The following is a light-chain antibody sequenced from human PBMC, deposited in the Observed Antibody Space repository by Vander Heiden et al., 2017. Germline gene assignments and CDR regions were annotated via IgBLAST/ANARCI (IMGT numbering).Light chain of an antibody. V-gene: IGKV3-15*01. Sequence: IVMSPSPATLSVSPGERATIPCRASQGVTSNLAGYQQKPGQAPRLLIYGASTRATGIPARFSGSGSGTEFTVTISSLQSEDIAVYYCQQYDNGPLYTFGEGTKLEIK. J-gene: IGKJ2*01. CDR3: QQYDNGPLYT. CDR1: QGVTSN. CDR2: GAS.